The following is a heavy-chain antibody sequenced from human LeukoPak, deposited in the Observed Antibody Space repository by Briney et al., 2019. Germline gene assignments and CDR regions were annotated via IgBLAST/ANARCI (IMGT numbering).Heavy chain of an antibody. V-gene: IGHV4-38-2*02. Sequence: PSVTLSLTCTVSGYSISSGYYWGWIRQPPGKGLEWIGSIYHSGSTYYNPSLKSRVTISVDTSKNQFSLKLSSVTAADTAVYYCARGIGSPLYYFDYWGQGTLVTVSS. CDR1: GYSISSGYY. D-gene: IGHD6-25*01. J-gene: IGHJ4*02. CDR2: IYHSGST. CDR3: ARGIGSPLYYFDY.